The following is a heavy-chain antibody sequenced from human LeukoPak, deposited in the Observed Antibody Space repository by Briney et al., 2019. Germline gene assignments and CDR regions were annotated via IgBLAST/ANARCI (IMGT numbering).Heavy chain of an antibody. CDR1: GFDVIENY. CDR2: IYSGGSK. D-gene: IGHD3-22*01. J-gene: IGHJ4*02. CDR3: AKAPPYKYDSSAYYGY. V-gene: IGHV3-66*01. Sequence: PGGSLRPSCAVSGFDVIENYVTWVRQARREGLGWVSVIYSGGSKYYSDPVKGRFTISRDNLKISLYLQMNSLRAEDTAVYYCAKAPPYKYDSSAYYGYWGQGTLVTVSS.